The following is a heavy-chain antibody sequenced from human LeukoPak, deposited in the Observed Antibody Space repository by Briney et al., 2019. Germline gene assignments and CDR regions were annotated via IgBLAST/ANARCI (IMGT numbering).Heavy chain of an antibody. V-gene: IGHV4-30-2*01. CDR1: GGSISSGGYY. CDR3: ARDHYSPGEGADY. J-gene: IGHJ4*02. CDR2: IYHSGST. Sequence: PSETLSLTCTVSGGSISSGGYYWSWIRQPPGKGLEWIGYIYHSGSTYHNPSLKSRVTISVDRSKNQFSLKLSSVTAADTAVYYCARDHYSPGEGADYWGQGTLVTVSS. D-gene: IGHD5-18*01.